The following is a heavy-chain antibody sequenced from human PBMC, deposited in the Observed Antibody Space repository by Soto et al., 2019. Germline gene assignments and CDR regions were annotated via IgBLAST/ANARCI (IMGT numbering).Heavy chain of an antibody. D-gene: IGHD3-22*01. CDR3: ARGTHYYDSIGYSHFFDY. Sequence: GGSLRLSCRASGFTFSDFAMSWVRQAPGKGLEWVSSISSNGNYIYYADSMKGRFTISRDNAEKSLYLQMNSLRGEDTAVYYCARGTHYYDSIGYSHFFDYWGQGTLVTVSS. CDR2: ISSNGNYI. V-gene: IGHV3-21*01. CDR1: GFTFSDFA. J-gene: IGHJ4*02.